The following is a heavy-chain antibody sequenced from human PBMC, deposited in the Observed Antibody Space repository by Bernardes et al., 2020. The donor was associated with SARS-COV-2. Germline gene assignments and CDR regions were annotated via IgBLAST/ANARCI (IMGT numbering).Heavy chain of an antibody. Sequence: GGPLRLSCAASGITFSGYCMHWVRQPPGKGLVWLSRMSGDGSGTTYADSVKGRFIISRDNAKNTLYLQMNSLRVEDTGVYYCAGTSTTCCDYWGQGTLVTVSS. CDR2: MSGDGSGT. V-gene: IGHV3-74*01. CDR3: AGTSTTCCDY. CDR1: GITFSGYC. D-gene: IGHD2-2*01. J-gene: IGHJ4*02.